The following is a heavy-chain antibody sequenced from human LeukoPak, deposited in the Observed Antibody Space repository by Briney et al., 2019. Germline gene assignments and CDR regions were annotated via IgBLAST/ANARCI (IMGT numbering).Heavy chain of an antibody. J-gene: IGHJ4*02. D-gene: IGHD4-17*01. CDR2: ISAYNGNT. CDR1: GYTFTSYG. CDR3: ARVDYGDGYFDY. V-gene: IGHV1-18*01. Sequence: ASVKVSCKASGYTFTSYGISRMRQAPGQGLEWMGWISAYNGNTNYAQKLQGRVTMTTDTSTSTAYVELRSLRSDDTAVYYCARVDYGDGYFDYWGQGTLVTVSS.